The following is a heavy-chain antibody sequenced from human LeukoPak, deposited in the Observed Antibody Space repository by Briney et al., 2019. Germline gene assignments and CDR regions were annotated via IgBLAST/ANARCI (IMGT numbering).Heavy chain of an antibody. CDR1: GYSISSGYY. D-gene: IGHD3-10*01. J-gene: IGHJ4*02. V-gene: IGHV4-38-2*02. CDR3: ARVGGSGSYLHFDY. Sequence: PSETLSLTCTVSGYSISSGYYWGWIRQPPGKGLEWIGSIYHSGSTYYNPSLKSRVTISVDTSKNQLSLKLSSVAAADTAVYYCARVGGSGSYLHFDYWGQGALVTASS. CDR2: IYHSGST.